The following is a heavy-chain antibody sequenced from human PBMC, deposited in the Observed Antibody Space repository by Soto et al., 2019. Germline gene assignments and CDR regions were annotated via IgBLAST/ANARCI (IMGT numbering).Heavy chain of an antibody. V-gene: IGHV3-53*04. D-gene: IGHD3-3*02. CDR2: LYGGGTT. CDR3: ARVFSPFSNNFDH. J-gene: IGHJ4*02. CDR1: GLNFTNTY. Sequence: GGSLRLSCTASGLNFTNTYMSWVRQAPGKGLEWVSVLYGGGTTYYSDSVKGRFTTSRNDSRNTVSLQMNSLRTEDTAVYYCARVFSPFSNNFDHWGQGTLVTVSS.